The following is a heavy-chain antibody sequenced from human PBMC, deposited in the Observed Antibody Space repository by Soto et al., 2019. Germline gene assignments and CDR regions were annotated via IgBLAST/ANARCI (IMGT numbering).Heavy chain of an antibody. V-gene: IGHV3-23*01. CDR3: AKSLAPLYYYGMDV. J-gene: IGHJ6*02. Sequence: GGSLRLSCAASGFTFSSYAMSWVRQAPGKGLEWVSAISGSGGSTYYADSVKGRFTISRDNSKNTLYLQMNSLRAEDTAVYYCAKSLAPLYYYGMDVWGQGTTVTVSS. CDR2: ISGSGGST. CDR1: GFTFSSYA.